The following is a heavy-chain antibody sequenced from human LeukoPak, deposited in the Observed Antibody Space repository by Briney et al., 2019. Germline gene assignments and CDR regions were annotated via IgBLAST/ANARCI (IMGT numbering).Heavy chain of an antibody. V-gene: IGHV1-2*02. CDR1: GYTFTGYF. CDR2: INPNSGGT. CDR3: AREGFWRDLGDY. J-gene: IGHJ4*02. D-gene: IGHD3-3*01. Sequence: ASVKVSCKASGYTFTGYFMHWVRQAPGQGLEWMGWINPNSGGTNYAQKFQGRVTMARDTSISTAYMELSRLRSDDTAVYYCAREGFWRDLGDYWGQGTLVTVSS.